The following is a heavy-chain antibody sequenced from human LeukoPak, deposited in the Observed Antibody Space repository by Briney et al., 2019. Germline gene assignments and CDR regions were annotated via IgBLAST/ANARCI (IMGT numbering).Heavy chain of an antibody. D-gene: IGHD1-26*01. CDR3: ARDGKAKNDF. V-gene: IGHV3-64*02. CDR2: MDDSGAHT. J-gene: IGHJ4*02. Sequence: GGSLRLSCAASGFTFSRYAMQWVRQAPDKRLEYVSGMDDSGAHTYYADSVKGRFTTSRDNSRDTLYLQMGSLRPEDTAVYYCARDGKAKNDFWGQGTLVTVST. CDR1: GFTFSRYA.